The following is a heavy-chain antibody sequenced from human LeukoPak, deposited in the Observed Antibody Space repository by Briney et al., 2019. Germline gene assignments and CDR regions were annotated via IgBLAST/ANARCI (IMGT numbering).Heavy chain of an antibody. CDR2: IYYSGST. CDR1: GGPISSYY. J-gene: IGHJ4*02. V-gene: IGHV4-59*01. Sequence: SETLSLTCTVSGGPISSYYWSWIRQPPGKGLEWIGYIYYSGSTNYNPSLKSRVTISVDTSKNQFSLKLSSVTAADTAVYYCAIHDYGDYGSVYWGQGTLVTVSS. CDR3: AIHDYGDYGSVY. D-gene: IGHD4-17*01.